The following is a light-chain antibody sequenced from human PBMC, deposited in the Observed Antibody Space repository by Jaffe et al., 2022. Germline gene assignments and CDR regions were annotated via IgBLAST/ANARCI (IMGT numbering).Light chain of an antibody. V-gene: IGLV8-61*01. CDR1: SGSVSTSYY. J-gene: IGLJ2*01. Sequence: QTVVTQEPSLSVSPGGTVTLTCGLNSGSVSTSYYPSWYQQTPGQAPRTLIYNTNTRSSGVPDRFSGSILGDKAALTITGAQADDESEYYCLLCMDTDIRVFGGGTKLTVL. CDR3: LLCMDTDIRV. CDR2: NTN.